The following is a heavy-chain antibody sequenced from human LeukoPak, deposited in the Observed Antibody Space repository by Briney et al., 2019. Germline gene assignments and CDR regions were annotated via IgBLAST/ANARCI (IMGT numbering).Heavy chain of an antibody. CDR1: GGSISSYY. J-gene: IGHJ4*02. CDR2: IYYSGST. D-gene: IGHD2-21*02. Sequence: PSETLSLTCTVSGGSISSYYWSWIRQPPGKGLEWIGYIYYSGSTNYNPSLKSRVTISVDTSKNQFSLKLSSVTAADTAVYYCARRGGKVTALDYWGQGTLVTVSS. V-gene: IGHV4-59*08. CDR3: ARRGGKVTALDY.